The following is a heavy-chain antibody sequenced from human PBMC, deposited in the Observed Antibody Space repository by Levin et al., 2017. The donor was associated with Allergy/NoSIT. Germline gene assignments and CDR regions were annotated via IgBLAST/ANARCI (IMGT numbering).Heavy chain of an antibody. V-gene: IGHV1-69*06. CDR3: ARGGGSGWYEMLDY. Sequence: SVKVSCKASGGTFSSYAISWVRQAPGQGLEWMGGIIPIFGTANYAQKFQGRVTITADKSTSTAYMELSSLRSEDTAVYYCARGGGSGWYEMLDYWGQGTLVTVSS. D-gene: IGHD6-19*01. J-gene: IGHJ4*02. CDR2: IIPIFGTA. CDR1: GGTFSSYA.